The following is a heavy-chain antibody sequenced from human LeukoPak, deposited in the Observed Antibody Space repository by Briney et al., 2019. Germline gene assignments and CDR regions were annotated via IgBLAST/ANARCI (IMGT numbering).Heavy chain of an antibody. V-gene: IGHV3-7*01. CDR2: IKTDGSDT. Sequence: GGSLRLSCEASGFTFSSFAIHWVRQAPGKGLEWVASIKTDGSDTYYVDSVKGRFTISRDNTKNSLYLQMNSLRAEDTAVYYCGRDLGYHQVGYWGQGTLVTVSS. D-gene: IGHD3-16*01. CDR1: GFTFSSFA. CDR3: GRDLGYHQVGY. J-gene: IGHJ4*02.